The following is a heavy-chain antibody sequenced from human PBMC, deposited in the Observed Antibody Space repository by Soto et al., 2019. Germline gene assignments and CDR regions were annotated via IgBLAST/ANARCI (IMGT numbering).Heavy chain of an antibody. D-gene: IGHD3-9*01. CDR3: TRHLGYYEILTGYYTGIPSLGFDY. J-gene: IGHJ4*02. CDR1: GYTFTSYG. CDR2: ISAYNGNT. Sequence: QVQLVQSGAEVKKPGASVKVSCKASGYTFTSYGSSWVRQAPGQWLEWMGWISAYNGNTNYAKKLQGRVTSTPDTDTSTGCMELSSLRSTDTAEYYWTRHLGYYEILTGYYTGIPSLGFDYWGQGTLVTVSS. V-gene: IGHV1-18*01.